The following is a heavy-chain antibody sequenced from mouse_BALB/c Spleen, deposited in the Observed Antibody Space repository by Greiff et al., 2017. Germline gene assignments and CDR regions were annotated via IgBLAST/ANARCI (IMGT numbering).Heavy chain of an antibody. CDR3: ARIYYDYDEFAY. J-gene: IGHJ3*01. Sequence: DVKLEESGPDLVKPSQSLSLTCTVTGYSITSGYSWHWIRQFPGNKLEWMGYIHYSGSTNYNPSLKSRISITRDTSKNQFFLQLNSVTTEDTATYYCARIYYDYDEFAYWGQGTLVTVSA. CDR2: IHYSGST. CDR1: GYSITSGYS. V-gene: IGHV3-1*02. D-gene: IGHD2-4*01.